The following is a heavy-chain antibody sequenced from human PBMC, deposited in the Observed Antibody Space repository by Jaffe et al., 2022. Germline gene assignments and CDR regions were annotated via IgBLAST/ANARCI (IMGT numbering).Heavy chain of an antibody. D-gene: IGHD2-8*01. CDR1: GFTFSSHG. J-gene: IGHJ4*02. CDR2: ISKDGNSK. CDR3: GKGCSNGDICFLCDY. Sequence: QVQLVGSGGGVVQPGRSLRLSCEASGFTFSSHGMHWVRQAPGKGLEWLAVISKDGNSKYYADSVKGRFTISRDNPKNTLYLQMNSLRAEDTAVYYCGKGCSNGDICFLCDYWGQGSLVTVSS. V-gene: IGHV3-30*18.